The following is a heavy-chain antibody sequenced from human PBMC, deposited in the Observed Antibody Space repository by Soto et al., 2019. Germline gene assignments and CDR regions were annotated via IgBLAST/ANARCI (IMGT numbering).Heavy chain of an antibody. CDR3: ARDAVFSKLWGYGEDAFDI. CDR2: IWYDGSNK. CDR1: GFTFSSYG. J-gene: IGHJ3*02. D-gene: IGHD2-21*01. Sequence: QVQLVESGGGVVQPGRSLRLSCAASGFTFSSYGMHWVRQAPGKGLEWVAVIWYDGSNKYYADSVKGRFTISRDNSKNTLYLQMNSLRAEDTAVYYCARDAVFSKLWGYGEDAFDIRGQGTMVTVSS. V-gene: IGHV3-33*01.